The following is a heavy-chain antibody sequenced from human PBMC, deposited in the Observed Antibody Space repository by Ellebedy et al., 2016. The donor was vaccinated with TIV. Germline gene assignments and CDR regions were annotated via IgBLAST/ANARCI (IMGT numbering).Heavy chain of an antibody. V-gene: IGHV3-33*01. CDR2: LWYDGTNK. CDR1: GFPFSRYG. D-gene: IGHD6-13*01. Sequence: PGGSLRLSCAASGFPFSRYGMHWIRQAPGKGLEWVALLWYDGTNKYYADSVNGRFAISRDNAENTLYLQMNSLRAEDTAVYYCARGHSTSWYYFDYWGQGALVTVSS. J-gene: IGHJ4*02. CDR3: ARGHSTSWYYFDY.